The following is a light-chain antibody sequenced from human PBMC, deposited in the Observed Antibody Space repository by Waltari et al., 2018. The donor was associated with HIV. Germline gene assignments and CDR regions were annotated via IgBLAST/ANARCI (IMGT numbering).Light chain of an antibody. Sequence: SYGLTQPPSESVSPGQTATITCSGDALPKKYAYWYQQKPGQAPVMVIYKDSERPSGIPERFSGSSSATTVTLTISGVQAEDEADYYCQSSDISGNYWVFGGGTKLTVL. V-gene: IGLV3-25*03. J-gene: IGLJ3*02. CDR1: ALPKKY. CDR2: KDS. CDR3: QSSDISGNYWV.